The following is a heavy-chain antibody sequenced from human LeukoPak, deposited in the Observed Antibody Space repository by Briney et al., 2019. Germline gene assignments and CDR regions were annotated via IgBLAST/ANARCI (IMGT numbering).Heavy chain of an antibody. Sequence: ASVKVSCKASGYTFTGYYMHWVRQAPGQGLEWMGWINPNSGGTNYAQKFQGRVTMTRDTSISTAYMELSGLRSDDTAVYYCAKVRGYSYGYDYWGQGTLVTVSS. D-gene: IGHD5-18*01. J-gene: IGHJ4*02. CDR3: AKVRGYSYGYDY. V-gene: IGHV1-2*02. CDR1: GYTFTGYY. CDR2: INPNSGGT.